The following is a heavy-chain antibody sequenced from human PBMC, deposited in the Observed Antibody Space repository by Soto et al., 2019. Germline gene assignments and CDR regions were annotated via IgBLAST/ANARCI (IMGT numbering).Heavy chain of an antibody. CDR3: ARAWFGELSWFDP. J-gene: IGHJ5*02. D-gene: IGHD3-10*01. Sequence: SETLSLTCTVSGGPISSYYWSWIRQPPGKGLEWIGYIYYSGSTNYNPSLKSRVTISVDTSKNQFSLRLSSVTAADTAVYYCARAWFGELSWFDPWGQGTLVTVSS. V-gene: IGHV4-59*01. CDR2: IYYSGST. CDR1: GGPISSYY.